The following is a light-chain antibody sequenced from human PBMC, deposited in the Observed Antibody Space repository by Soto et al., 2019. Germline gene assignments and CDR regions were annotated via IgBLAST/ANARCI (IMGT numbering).Light chain of an antibody. CDR3: QQRSNWPLT. CDR2: DAS. Sequence: EIALTQSPATLSLSPGERATLSCRASQSVSSYLAWYQQKPGRAPRLLIYDASNRATGIPARFSGSGSGTDFTLTISNLEPEDFAVYYCQQRSNWPLTFGGGTKVDIK. V-gene: IGKV3-11*01. CDR1: QSVSSY. J-gene: IGKJ4*01.